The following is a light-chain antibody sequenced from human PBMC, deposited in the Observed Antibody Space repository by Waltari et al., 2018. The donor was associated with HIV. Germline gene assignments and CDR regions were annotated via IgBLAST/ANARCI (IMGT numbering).Light chain of an antibody. CDR3: QQYYTTPYA. J-gene: IGKJ2*01. Sequence: DIVMTQSPASLSVSLGERATINCKSSQSVLYSSTNQNYLAWDQQKPGQPPKLLIYWASTRKSGVPNRFSGSVSGTDFTLTISSLRAEDVGIYYCQQYYTTPYAFGQGTKLEIK. CDR2: WAS. V-gene: IGKV4-1*01. CDR1: QSVLYSSTNQNY.